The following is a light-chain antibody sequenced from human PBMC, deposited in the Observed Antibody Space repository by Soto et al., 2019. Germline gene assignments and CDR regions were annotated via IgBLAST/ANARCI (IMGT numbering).Light chain of an antibody. J-gene: IGKJ2*01. V-gene: IGKV3-20*01. CDR2: GAS. CDR3: QHYGGSPPVT. CDR1: QSVSSSY. Sequence: EIVLTQSPGTLSLSPGERATLSCRASQSVSSSYLAWYQQKPGLAPRLLIYGASSRATGIPDRFSGSGSGADFTLTISRLEPEDFAVYYCQHYGGSPPVTFGQGTKLAIK.